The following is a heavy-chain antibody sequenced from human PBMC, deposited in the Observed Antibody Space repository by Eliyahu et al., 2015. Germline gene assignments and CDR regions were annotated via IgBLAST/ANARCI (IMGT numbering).Heavy chain of an antibody. CDR2: ISGNSVTT. V-gene: IGHV3-23*04. D-gene: IGHD2-2*02. J-gene: IGHJ4*02. CDR3: AKIGGGVIEPDAIPVGAFEY. Sequence: EVQLVESGGGLVQPGGSLRVSCAASGFTFSIHAXSWVRQAPGKGLEWVAHISGNSVTTDYADAVKGRFTVTRDNSKNTLYLQMDSLRDEDTAVYYCAKIGGGVIEPDAIPVGAFEYWGRGTLVTASS. CDR1: GFTFSIHA.